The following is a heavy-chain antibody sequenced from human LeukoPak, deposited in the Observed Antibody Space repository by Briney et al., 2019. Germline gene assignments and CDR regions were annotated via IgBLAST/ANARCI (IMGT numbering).Heavy chain of an antibody. J-gene: IGHJ6*02. CDR1: GYTFTSYG. D-gene: IGHD1-26*01. CDR2: ISAYSGNT. Sequence: ASVKVSCKASGYTFTSYGISWVRQAPGEGLEWMGWISAYSGNTNYAQKLQGRVTMTTDTSTSTAYMELRSLRSDDTAVYYCARWGYPDRYSGSYYYYGMDVWGQGTTVTVSS. CDR3: ARWGYPDRYSGSYYYYGMDV. V-gene: IGHV1-18*01.